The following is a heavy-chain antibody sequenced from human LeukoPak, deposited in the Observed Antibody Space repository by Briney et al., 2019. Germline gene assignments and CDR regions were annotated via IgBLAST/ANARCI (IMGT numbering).Heavy chain of an antibody. Sequence: PGGSLRLSCAASGFTFSSYWMSWVRQAPGKGLEWVANIKQDGSEKYYVDSVKGRFTISRDNAKNSLYLQMNSLRAEDTAVYYCARVGYPIFGVVTTPGHYYYMDVWGKGTTVTVSS. CDR2: IKQDGSEK. CDR1: GFTFSSYW. D-gene: IGHD3-3*01. J-gene: IGHJ6*03. CDR3: ARVGYPIFGVVTTPGHYYYMDV. V-gene: IGHV3-7*03.